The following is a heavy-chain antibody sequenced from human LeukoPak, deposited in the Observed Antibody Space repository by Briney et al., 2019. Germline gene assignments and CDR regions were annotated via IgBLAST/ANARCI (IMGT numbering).Heavy chain of an antibody. CDR1: GFTLSGYS. CDR2: ITSSSNYI. CDR3: ARDPAGASSSWYYFDN. D-gene: IGHD6-13*01. J-gene: IGHJ4*02. Sequence: GRSLRLSCAASGFTLSGYSMTWVRQAPGKGLECVSFITSSSNYIYYADSVKGRFTISRDTAKNSLYLQMSSLRTEDTAMYYCARDPAGASSSWYYFDNWGQGTLVTVSS. V-gene: IGHV3-21*04.